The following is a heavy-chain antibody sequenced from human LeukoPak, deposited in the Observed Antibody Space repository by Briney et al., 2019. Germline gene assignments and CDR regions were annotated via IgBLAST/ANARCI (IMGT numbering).Heavy chain of an antibody. Sequence: SVKVSCKASGGTFSRHAISWVRQAPGQGLEWMGGIIPMFGTANYAQKFQGRVTITTDESTSTGYMELSSLRSEDTAVYYCVTPYYDSSGYHALDYWGQGTLVTVSS. D-gene: IGHD3-22*01. V-gene: IGHV1-69*05. CDR2: IIPMFGTA. CDR3: VTPYYDSSGYHALDY. J-gene: IGHJ4*02. CDR1: GGTFSRHA.